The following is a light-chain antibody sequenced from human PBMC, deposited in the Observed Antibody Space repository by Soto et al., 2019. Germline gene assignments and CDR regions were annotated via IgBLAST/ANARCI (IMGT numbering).Light chain of an antibody. CDR1: SSDIGSYDY. CDR2: EVT. CDR3: SSFTSTSTRL. J-gene: IGLJ1*01. V-gene: IGLV2-14*01. Sequence: SVLTQPASVSGSPGQSITISCTGTSSDIGSYDYVSWYQQHPGKAPNLIIYEVTDRPSGVSNRFSGSKSGNTASLTISGLQAEDEADYYCSSFTSTSTRLFGSGTKV.